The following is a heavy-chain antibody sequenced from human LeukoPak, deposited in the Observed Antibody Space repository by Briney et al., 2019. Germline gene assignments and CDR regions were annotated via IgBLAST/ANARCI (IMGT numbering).Heavy chain of an antibody. D-gene: IGHD6-6*01. V-gene: IGHV4-39*01. CDR1: GGSISSSYYY. Sequence: SETLSLTCTVSGGSISSSYYYWGWIRQPPGKGLEWIGSIYSSGSTYYNPSLKSRVTISVDTSKNQFSLKLTSVTAADTAVYYCARGPRGSSSEGYWGQGTLVTVSS. J-gene: IGHJ4*02. CDR2: IYSSGST. CDR3: ARGPRGSSSEGY.